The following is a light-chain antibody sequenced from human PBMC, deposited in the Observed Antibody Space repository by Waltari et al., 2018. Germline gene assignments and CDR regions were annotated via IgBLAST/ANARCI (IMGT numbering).Light chain of an antibody. CDR3: QSYDSSLSGSV. Sequence: QSVLPRPPSGSGAQGRGSPFPAPGSGPTIAAGYMFHGYQQLPGTAPKLLIYGNSNRPSGVPDRFSGSKSGTSASLAITGLQAEDEADYYCQSYDSSLSGSVFGGGTKLTVL. CDR1: GPTIAAGYM. CDR2: GNS. V-gene: IGLV1-40*01. J-gene: IGLJ2*01.